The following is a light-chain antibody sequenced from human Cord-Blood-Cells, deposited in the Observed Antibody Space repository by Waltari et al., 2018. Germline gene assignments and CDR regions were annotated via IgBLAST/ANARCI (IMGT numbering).Light chain of an antibody. V-gene: IGLV2-14*01. J-gene: IGLJ3*02. CDR2: EVS. Sequence: QSALTQPASVSGSPAQSLTISCTGTSSDVGGYNYVSWYQQHPGKAPKLMIYEVSNRPSGVSNRFSGSKSGNTASLTISGLQAEDEADYYCSSYTSSSTRVFGGGTKLTVL. CDR1: SSDVGGYNY. CDR3: SSYTSSSTRV.